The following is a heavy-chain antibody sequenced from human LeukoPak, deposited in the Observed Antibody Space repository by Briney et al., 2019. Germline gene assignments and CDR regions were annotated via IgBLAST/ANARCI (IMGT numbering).Heavy chain of an antibody. D-gene: IGHD3-22*01. CDR3: ARITMIVVVIKTTYYFDY. J-gene: IGHJ4*02. CDR1: GGSISSGGYY. CDR2: ISGSGGST. V-gene: IGHV3-23*01. Sequence: ETLSLTCTVSGGSISSGGYYWSWVRQAPGKGLAWVSAISGSGGSTYYADSVKGRLTISRDNSKNTLYLQMNSLRAEDTAVYYCARITMIVVVIKTTYYFDYWGQGTLVTVSS.